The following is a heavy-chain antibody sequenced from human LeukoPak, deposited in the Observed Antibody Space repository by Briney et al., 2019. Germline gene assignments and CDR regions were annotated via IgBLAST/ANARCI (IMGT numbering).Heavy chain of an antibody. CDR2: IRGTDGYT. V-gene: IGHV3-23*01. CDR3: AKGRLDPNLVLDH. D-gene: IGHD5-12*01. J-gene: IGHJ4*02. Sequence: PGGSLRLSCAASGFTFSSYAMSWIRQAPGKGLEWFSTIRGTDGYTYYADSVKGRFTISRDSSKNTLYLQVNSLRAEDTALYYCAKGRLDPNLVLDHWGQGTLVTVSS. CDR1: GFTFSSYA.